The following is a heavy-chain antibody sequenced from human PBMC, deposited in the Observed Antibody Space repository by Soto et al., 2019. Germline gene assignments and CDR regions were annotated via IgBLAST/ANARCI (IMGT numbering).Heavy chain of an antibody. V-gene: IGHV4-38-2*02. Sequence: SDTLSLTCAFSGYSISSGYYWGWIRQPPGKGLEWIGSIYHSGSTYYNPSLKSRVTISVDTPKNQFSLKLSSVTAADTAVYYCARDGREGPLAFDRWGQGKMVTV. J-gene: IGHJ3*02. CDR1: GYSISSGYY. CDR2: IYHSGST. CDR3: ARDGREGPLAFDR.